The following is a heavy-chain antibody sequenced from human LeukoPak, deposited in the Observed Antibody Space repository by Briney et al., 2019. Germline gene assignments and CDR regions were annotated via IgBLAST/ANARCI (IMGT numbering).Heavy chain of an antibody. CDR3: ARGALIPDF. CDR2: ISKSDGST. Sequence: GGSLRLSCAASGFTFSSYAMTWVRQAPGKGLAWVSSISKSDGSTYYADSVKGRSTISRDNSKNAVYLHMDSLRVEDTAIYYCARGALIPDFRGQGTLVTVSS. J-gene: IGHJ4*02. V-gene: IGHV3-23*01. D-gene: IGHD2-21*01. CDR1: GFTFSSYA.